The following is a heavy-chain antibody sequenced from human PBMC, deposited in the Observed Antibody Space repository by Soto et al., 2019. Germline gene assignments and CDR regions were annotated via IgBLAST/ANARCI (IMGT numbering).Heavy chain of an antibody. CDR2: IYHTGNA. CDR1: GDSISNSRFY. Sequence: SETLSLTCSVSGDSISNSRFYWAWIRQPPGEGLEWIGGIYHTGNAYYNPSLKSRVTISVDTSKNQFSLKLTSVTAADAALYYCARDFFDSSDYTTNWFDPWGQGTLVTVSS. J-gene: IGHJ5*02. CDR3: ARDFFDSSDYTTNWFDP. V-gene: IGHV4-39*01. D-gene: IGHD3-22*01.